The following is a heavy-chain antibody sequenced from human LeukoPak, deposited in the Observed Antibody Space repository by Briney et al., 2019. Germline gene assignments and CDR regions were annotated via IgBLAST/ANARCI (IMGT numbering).Heavy chain of an antibody. Sequence: PSETLSLTCTVSGGSISSSSYYWGWIRQPPGKGLEWIGSIYHSGSTYYNPSLKSRVTISVDTSKNQFSLKLSSVTAADTAVYYCARAYGDPSYYFDYWGQGTLVTVSS. CDR3: ARAYGDPSYYFDY. CDR2: IYHSGST. J-gene: IGHJ4*02. V-gene: IGHV4-39*07. D-gene: IGHD4-17*01. CDR1: GGSISSSSYY.